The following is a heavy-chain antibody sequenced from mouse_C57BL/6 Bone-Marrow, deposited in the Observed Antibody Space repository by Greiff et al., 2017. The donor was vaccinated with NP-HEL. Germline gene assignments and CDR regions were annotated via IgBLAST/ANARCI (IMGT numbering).Heavy chain of an antibody. CDR2: IWTGGGT. Sequence: QVQLQQSGPGLVAPSQSLSITCTVSGFSLTSYAISWVRQPPGKGLEWLGVIWTGGGTNYNSALKSRLSISKDNSKSQVFLKMNSLQTDDTARYYCARKEGTNYVSYYYAMDYWGQGTSVTVSS. CDR1: GFSLTSYA. V-gene: IGHV2-9-1*01. D-gene: IGHD5-5*01. J-gene: IGHJ4*01. CDR3: ARKEGTNYVSYYYAMDY.